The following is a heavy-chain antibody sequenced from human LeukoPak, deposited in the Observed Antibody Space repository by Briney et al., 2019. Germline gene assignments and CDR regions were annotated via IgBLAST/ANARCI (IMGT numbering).Heavy chain of an antibody. D-gene: IGHD3-10*01. V-gene: IGHV4-59*01. CDR2: IYYSGST. CDR1: GGSISSYY. CDR3: ARAPSVRGVNIDY. Sequence: SETLSLTCTVSGGSISSYYWSWIRQPPGKGLEWIGYIYYSGSTNYNPSLKSRVTISVDTSKNQFSLKLSSVTAADTAVYYCARAPSVRGVNIDYWGQGTLVTVSS. J-gene: IGHJ4*02.